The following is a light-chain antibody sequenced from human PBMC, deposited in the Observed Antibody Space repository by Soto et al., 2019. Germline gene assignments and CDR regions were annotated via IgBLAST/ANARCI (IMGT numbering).Light chain of an antibody. V-gene: IGKV3-20*01. Sequence: EIVLTQSPGTLSLSPGERATLSCKASHSVSGSYLAWYQQKPGQAPRLVMYGTSSRASGIPDRFSGRGSGTDFTLTISRLEPEDFAVYYCQRYGSSLWTFGHGTKVEI. CDR2: GTS. CDR1: HSVSGSY. CDR3: QRYGSSLWT. J-gene: IGKJ1*01.